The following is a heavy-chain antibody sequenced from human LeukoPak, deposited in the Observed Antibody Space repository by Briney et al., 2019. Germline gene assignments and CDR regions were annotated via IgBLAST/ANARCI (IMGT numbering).Heavy chain of an antibody. CDR3: ARAFRDYFDY. V-gene: IGHV4-30-4*08. CDR2: IYSSGST. CDR1: GGSISSGDYY. Sequence: SETLSLTCTVSGGSISSGDYYWSWIRQPPGKGLEWIGYIYSSGSTYYNPSLKGRVTISVDTSKNQFSLRLSSVTAADTAVYYCARAFRDYFDYWGQGTLVTVSS. J-gene: IGHJ4*02.